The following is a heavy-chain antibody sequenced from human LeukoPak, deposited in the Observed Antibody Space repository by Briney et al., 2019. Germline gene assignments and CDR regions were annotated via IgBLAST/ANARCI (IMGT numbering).Heavy chain of an antibody. D-gene: IGHD3-9*01. CDR2: SSSSGSTR. Sequence: GGSLRLSCEASGFTFSSYEMNWVRQAPGKGLEWVSYSSSSGSTRHYADSVKGRFTISRDNAKNSLYLQMSSVRAEDTAVYCCARARRSLFSYYFDYWGQGTLVTVSS. CDR1: GFTFSSYE. J-gene: IGHJ4*02. V-gene: IGHV3-48*03. CDR3: ARARRSLFSYYFDY.